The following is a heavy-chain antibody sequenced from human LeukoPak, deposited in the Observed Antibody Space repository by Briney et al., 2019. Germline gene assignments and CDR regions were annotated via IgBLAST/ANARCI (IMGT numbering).Heavy chain of an antibody. J-gene: IGHJ4*02. CDR2: IKQDGSEK. D-gene: IGHD3-22*01. V-gene: IGHV3-7*03. CDR3: ARTGNYYDSSGYYLAFDY. Sequence: GGSLRLSCAASGFTFSSYWVSWVRQAPGKGLEWVANIKQDGSEKYYVDSVKGRFTISRDNAKNSLYLEMNSLRAEDTAVYYCARTGNYYDSSGYYLAFDYWGQGTLVTVSS. CDR1: GFTFSSYW.